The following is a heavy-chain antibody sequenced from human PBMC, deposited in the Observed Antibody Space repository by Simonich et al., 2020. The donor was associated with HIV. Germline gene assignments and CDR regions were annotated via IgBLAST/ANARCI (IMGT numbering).Heavy chain of an antibody. V-gene: IGHV1-2*02. D-gene: IGHD3-22*01. CDR3: ARDYYYDTSGYNWFDP. J-gene: IGHJ5*02. CDR2: INPNSGGT. CDR1: GYNFTGYY. Sequence: QVQLVQSGAEVKKPGASVKVSCKASGYNFTGYYRHWVRQAPGQGLEWMGWINPNSGGTNYAQKFQGRVTMTRDTSISTAYKELSRLRSDDTAVFYCARDYYYDTSGYNWFDPWGQGTLVTVSS.